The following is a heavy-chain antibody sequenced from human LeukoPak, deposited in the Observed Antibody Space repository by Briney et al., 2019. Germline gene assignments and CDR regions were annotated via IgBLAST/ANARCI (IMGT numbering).Heavy chain of an antibody. J-gene: IGHJ3*02. CDR1: GGSISSYY. V-gene: IGHV4-59*01. Sequence: SETLSLTCTVSGGSISSYYWSWLRQPPGKGLEWIGYIYYSGSTNYKPSLKSRVTISVDTSKNQFSLNLKSVTAADTAIYYCAREGLAARRGAFDIWGQGTVVSVSS. CDR3: AREGLAARRGAFDI. D-gene: IGHD6-6*01. CDR2: IYYSGST.